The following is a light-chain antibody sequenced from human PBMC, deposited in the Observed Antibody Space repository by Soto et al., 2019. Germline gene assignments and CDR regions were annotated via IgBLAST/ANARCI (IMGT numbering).Light chain of an antibody. CDR3: QQYKSFSHT. CDR1: ESISSW. CDR2: KAS. Sequence: DIEMTQSPSTLSASVGDRVTITCRASESISSWLAWYQQKPGKAPKLLIYKASNLESGVPSRLSGSGSGTDFTLTISSLQPYDFAAYYCQQYKSFSHTFGQGTKVEIK. J-gene: IGKJ1*01. V-gene: IGKV1-5*03.